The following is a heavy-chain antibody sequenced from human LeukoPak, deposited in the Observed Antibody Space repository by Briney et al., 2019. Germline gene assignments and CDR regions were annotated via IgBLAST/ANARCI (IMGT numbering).Heavy chain of an antibody. Sequence: SETLSLTCTVSGGSVSSGSYYWSWIRQPPGKGLGWIGYIYYSGSTNYNPSLKSRVTISVDTSKNQFSPKLSSVTAADTAVYYCARDRSGSYYSDAFDIWGQGTMVTVSS. CDR3: ARDRSGSYYSDAFDI. CDR1: GGSVSSGSYY. D-gene: IGHD1-26*01. J-gene: IGHJ3*02. CDR2: IYYSGST. V-gene: IGHV4-61*01.